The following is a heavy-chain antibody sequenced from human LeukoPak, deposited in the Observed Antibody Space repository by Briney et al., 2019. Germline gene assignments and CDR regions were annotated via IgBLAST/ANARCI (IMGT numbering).Heavy chain of an antibody. CDR3: ASRDDFWSGYTNFDY. Sequence: GGSLRLSCAASGFTFSSYAMSWVRQAPGKGLEWVSAISGSGGSTYYADSVKGRFTISRDNSKNTLYLQMNSLRAEDTAVYYCASRDDFWSGYTNFDYWGQGTLVTVSP. CDR2: ISGSGGST. J-gene: IGHJ4*02. D-gene: IGHD3-3*01. CDR1: GFTFSSYA. V-gene: IGHV3-23*01.